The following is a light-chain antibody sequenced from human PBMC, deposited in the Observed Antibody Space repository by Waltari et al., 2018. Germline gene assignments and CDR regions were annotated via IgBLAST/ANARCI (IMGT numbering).Light chain of an antibody. CDR3: QQYYTTPMYT. CDR2: ETS. V-gene: IGKV2-30*01. J-gene: IGKJ2*01. CDR1: QSLVSSDGNTY. Sequence: DVVVTQSPLSLPVTLGQPASISCRSSQSLVSSDGNTYLNWFHLRPGQSPRRLIYETSKRESGVPDRFSGSGSGTDFTLTISSLQAEDVAVYYCQQYYTTPMYTFGQGTKLEIK.